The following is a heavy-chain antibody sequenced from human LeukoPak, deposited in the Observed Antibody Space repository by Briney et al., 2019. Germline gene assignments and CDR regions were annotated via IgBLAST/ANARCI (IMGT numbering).Heavy chain of an antibody. J-gene: IGHJ6*03. CDR3: ARARGYCSGGSCYHAPQYYYYYMDV. Sequence: PSETLSLTCAVYGGSFSGYYWSWIRQPPGKGLEWIGEINHSGSTNYNPSLKSRVTISVDTSKNQFSLKLSSVTAADTAVYYCARARGYCSGGSCYHAPQYYYYYMDVWGKGTTVTVSS. CDR2: INHSGST. D-gene: IGHD2-15*01. CDR1: GGSFSGYY. V-gene: IGHV4-34*01.